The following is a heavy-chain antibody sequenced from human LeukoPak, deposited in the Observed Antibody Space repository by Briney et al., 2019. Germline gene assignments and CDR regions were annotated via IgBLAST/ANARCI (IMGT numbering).Heavy chain of an antibody. V-gene: IGHV3-21*01. D-gene: IGHD3-10*01. CDR3: ARGTMVRGPTIN. CDR2: ISSSSSYI. Sequence: GGSLRLSCEASGFTFNTYSMNWARQAPGKGLEWVSSISSSSSYIYYADSVKGRFTISRDNAKNSLYLQMNSLRAEDTAVYYCARGTMVRGPTINWGQGTLVTVSS. CDR1: GFTFNTYS. J-gene: IGHJ4*02.